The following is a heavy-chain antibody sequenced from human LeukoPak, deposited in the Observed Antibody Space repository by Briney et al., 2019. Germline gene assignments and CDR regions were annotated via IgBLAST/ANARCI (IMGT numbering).Heavy chain of an antibody. V-gene: IGHV4-61*01. D-gene: IGHD3-22*01. J-gene: IGHJ4*02. CDR3: ARDIDYYDSSGATYYFDY. CDR2: IYYSGST. CDR1: GGSVSSGSYY. Sequence: LETLSLTCTVSGGSVSSGSYYWSWIRQPPGKGLEWIGYIYYSGSTNYNPSLKSRVTISVDTSKNQFSLKLSSVTAADTAVYYCARDIDYYDSSGATYYFDYWGQGTLVTVSS.